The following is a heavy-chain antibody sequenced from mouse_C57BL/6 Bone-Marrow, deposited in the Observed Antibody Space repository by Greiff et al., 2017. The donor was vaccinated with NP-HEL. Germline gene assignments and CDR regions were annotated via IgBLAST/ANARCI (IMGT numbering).Heavy chain of an antibody. V-gene: IGHV5-17*01. J-gene: IGHJ4*01. Sequence: EVKLVESGGGLVKPGGSLKLSCAASGFTFSDYGMHWVRQAPEKGLEWVAYISSGSSTIYYVDTVKGRFTISRDNAKNTLFLQMTSLRSEDTAMYYCARITPHYYAMDYWGQGTSVTVSS. CDR1: GFTFSDYG. CDR2: ISSGSSTI. CDR3: ARITPHYYAMDY.